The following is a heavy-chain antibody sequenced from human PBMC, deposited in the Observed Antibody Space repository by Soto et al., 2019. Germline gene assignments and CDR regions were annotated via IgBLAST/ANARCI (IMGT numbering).Heavy chain of an antibody. CDR2: IRSKANSYAT. CDR1: GFTFSGSA. Sequence: GGSLRLSCAASGFTFSGSAMHWVRQASGKGLEWVGRIRSKANSYATAYAASVKGRFTISRDDSKNTAYLQMNSLKTEDTAVYYCTSPYSGYDKSDFYYYYGMDVWGQGTTVTVSS. V-gene: IGHV3-73*01. D-gene: IGHD5-12*01. J-gene: IGHJ6*02. CDR3: TSPYSGYDKSDFYYYYGMDV.